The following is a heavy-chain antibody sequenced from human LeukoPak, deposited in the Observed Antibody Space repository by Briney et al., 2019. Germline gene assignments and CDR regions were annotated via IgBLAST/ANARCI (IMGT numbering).Heavy chain of an antibody. CDR1: GGSISRYY. D-gene: IGHD5-18*01. V-gene: IGHV4-59*01. Sequence: SETLSLTCTVSGGSISRYYWSWIRQPPGKGLEWIGYIYYSGSTKYNPSLKSRVTISVDASKNQFSLRLSSLTAADTAVYYCARGALDTKTRFDYWGQGTLVTVSS. CDR2: IYYSGST. J-gene: IGHJ4*02. CDR3: ARGALDTKTRFDY.